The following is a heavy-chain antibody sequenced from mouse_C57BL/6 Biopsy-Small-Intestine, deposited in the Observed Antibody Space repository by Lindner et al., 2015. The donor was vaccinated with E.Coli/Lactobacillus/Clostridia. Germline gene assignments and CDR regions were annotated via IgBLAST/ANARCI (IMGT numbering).Heavy chain of an antibody. CDR1: GYTFTDYY. J-gene: IGHJ2*01. CDR2: INPNNGGT. Sequence: VQLQESGPELVKPGASVKISCKASGYTFTDYYMNWVKQSHGKSLEWIGDINPNNGGTSYNQKLKGKATLTVDKSSSTAYMELRSLTSEDSAVYYCARSMYGYDYWGQGTTLTVSS. CDR3: ARSMYGYDY. D-gene: IGHD2-2*01. V-gene: IGHV1-26*01.